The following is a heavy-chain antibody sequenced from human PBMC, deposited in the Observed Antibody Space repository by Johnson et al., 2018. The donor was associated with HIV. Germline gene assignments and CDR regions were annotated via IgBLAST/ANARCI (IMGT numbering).Heavy chain of an antibody. CDR1: GFTVSRSY. Sequence: VQLLESGGGLIQPGGSLRFSCAGSGFTVSRSYMSWVRLAPGKGLEWVSVIYSGGSTYYADSVKGRCTISRDNSKNTLHLQMKSLRAEDTAVYYCARILVGTMVRGVSLHDAFDIWGQGTMVTVSS. V-gene: IGHV3-53*01. D-gene: IGHD3-10*01. J-gene: IGHJ3*02. CDR3: ARILVGTMVRGVSLHDAFDI. CDR2: IYSGGST.